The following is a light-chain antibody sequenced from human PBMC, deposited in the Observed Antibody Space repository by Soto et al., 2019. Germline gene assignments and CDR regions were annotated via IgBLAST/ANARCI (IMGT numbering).Light chain of an antibody. Sequence: EIVLTQSPGTLSLSPGERVTLSCRASQSVSSSYLAWYQQKPGQAPRLLIYGASSRATGIPDRFSGSGSGTDFTLTISRLEPEDFAVYYCQQYVSSPRTFGPGTKVEIK. CDR2: GAS. J-gene: IGKJ1*01. CDR1: QSVSSSY. V-gene: IGKV3-20*01. CDR3: QQYVSSPRT.